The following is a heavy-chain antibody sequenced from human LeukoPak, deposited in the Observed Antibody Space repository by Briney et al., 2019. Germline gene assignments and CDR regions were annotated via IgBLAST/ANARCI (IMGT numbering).Heavy chain of an antibody. D-gene: IGHD6-13*01. CDR3: ARDSAGNDY. V-gene: IGHV3-7*01. CDR1: GFTLSNLW. CDR2: ITPSGSET. J-gene: IGHJ4*02. Sequence: GGSLRLSCTASGFTLSNLWLTWVRQAPGKRPQWVANITPSGSETAFLDSVRGRFTISRDSSKNSLYLQMNSLRAEDTALYYCARDSAGNDYWGQGTLVTVFS.